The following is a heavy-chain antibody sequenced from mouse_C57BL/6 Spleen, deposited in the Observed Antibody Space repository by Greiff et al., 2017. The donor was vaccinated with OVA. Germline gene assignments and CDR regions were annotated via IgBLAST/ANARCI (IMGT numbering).Heavy chain of an antibody. CDR2: IYPGSGNT. J-gene: IGHJ4*01. CDR1: GYSFTSYY. V-gene: IGHV1-66*01. CDR3: ARGPGYLAMDY. Sequence: VQLQQSGPELVKPGASVKISCKASGYSFTSYYIHWVKQRPGQGLEWIGWIYPGSGNTKYNEKFKGKATLTADTSSSTAYMQLSSLTSEDSAVYYCARGPGYLAMDYWGQETSVTVSS.